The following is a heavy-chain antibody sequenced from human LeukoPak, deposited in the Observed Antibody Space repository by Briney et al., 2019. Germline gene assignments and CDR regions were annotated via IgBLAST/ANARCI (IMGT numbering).Heavy chain of an antibody. D-gene: IGHD3-22*01. CDR3: ARGRGYYDRSGYRTFDY. CDR2: MNPNSGNT. CDR1: GYTFTSYD. Sequence: ASVKVSCKASGYTFTSYDINWVRQATGQGLEWMGWMNPNSGNTGYAQKFQGRVTITRNASISTAYMELSSLRSEDTAVYYCARGRGYYDRSGYRTFDYWGQGTLVTVSS. J-gene: IGHJ4*02. V-gene: IGHV1-8*03.